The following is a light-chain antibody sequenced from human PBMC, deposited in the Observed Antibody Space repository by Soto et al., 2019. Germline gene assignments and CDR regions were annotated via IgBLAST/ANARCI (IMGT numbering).Light chain of an antibody. CDR2: KAS. Sequence: DIQMTQSPSTLSASVGDRVTITCRASQSISSWLAWYQQKPGKAPKLLIYKASSLESGVPSRFSGSGSGTEFPLTISTLQPDDFETYYCQQYNSYWTFSQGTKVEIK. J-gene: IGKJ1*01. CDR1: QSISSW. V-gene: IGKV1-5*03. CDR3: QQYNSYWT.